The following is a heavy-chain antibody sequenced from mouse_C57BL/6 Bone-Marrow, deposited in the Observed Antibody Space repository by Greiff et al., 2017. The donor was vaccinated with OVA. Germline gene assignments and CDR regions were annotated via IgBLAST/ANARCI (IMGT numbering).Heavy chain of an antibody. V-gene: IGHV5-9-1*02. J-gene: IGHJ3*01. CDR1: GFTFSSYA. Sequence: EVMLVESGEGLVKPGGSLKLSCAASGFTFSSYAMSWVRQTPEKRLEWVAYISSGGDYIYYADTVKGRFTISRDNARNTLYLQRSSLKSEDTAMYYCTREDYGSSSLAWFAYWGQGTLVTVSA. CDR2: ISSGGDYI. D-gene: IGHD1-1*01. CDR3: TREDYGSSSLAWFAY.